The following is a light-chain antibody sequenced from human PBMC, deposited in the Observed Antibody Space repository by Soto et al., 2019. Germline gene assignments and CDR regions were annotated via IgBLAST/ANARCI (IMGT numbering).Light chain of an antibody. CDR3: AAWDDRLGAYV. V-gene: IGLV1-44*01. J-gene: IGLJ1*01. CDR1: NSNIGTNT. CDR2: TNN. Sequence: QLVLTQPPSASATPGQRVTISCSGSNSNIGTNTVNWYQQLPGTAPRLLIYTNNQRPSGVPQRFSGSKTGTSASLAIGGLQSEDGADYYCAAWDDRLGAYVFGTGTKLIVL.